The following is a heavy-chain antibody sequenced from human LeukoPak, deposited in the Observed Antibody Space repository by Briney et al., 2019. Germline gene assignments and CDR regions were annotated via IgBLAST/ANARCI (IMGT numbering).Heavy chain of an antibody. V-gene: IGHV3-23*01. D-gene: IGHD5-12*01. CDR2: ISGSGGRT. J-gene: IGHJ4*02. CDR3: ANYDRGYSTY. CDR1: GFTFSSYA. Sequence: GGSLRLSCAASGFTFSSYAMSWVRQAPGKGLEWVSSISGSGGRTHYADSVKGRFTISRDNSKNTLFLQMNSLRTEDTAVYYCANYDRGYSTYWGQGTLVTVSS.